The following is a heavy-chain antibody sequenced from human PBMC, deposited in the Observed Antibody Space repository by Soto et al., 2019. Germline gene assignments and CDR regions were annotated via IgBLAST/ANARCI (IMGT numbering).Heavy chain of an antibody. CDR2: ISGSGGST. CDR1: GFTFSSYA. V-gene: IGHV3-23*01. D-gene: IGHD4-17*01. J-gene: IGHJ4*02. CDR3: AKELGDYVTPIAY. Sequence: EVQLLESGGGLVQPGGSLRLSCAASGFTFSSYAMSWVRQAPGKGLEWVSAISGSGGSTYYADSVKGRFTISRDNSKNTLYLQMNSLRTENTAVYYCAKELGDYVTPIAYWGQRTLVTVSS.